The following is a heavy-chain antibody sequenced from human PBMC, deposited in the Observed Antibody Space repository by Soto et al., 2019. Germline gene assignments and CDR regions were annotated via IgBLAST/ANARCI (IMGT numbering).Heavy chain of an antibody. V-gene: IGHV4-39*01. CDR1: GGSISSSSYY. Sequence: QLQLQESGPGLVKPSETLSLTCTVSGGSISSSSYYWGWIRQPPGKGLEWIGSIYYSGSTYYNPSRQRPVTIPVDTSKNQFSLKLSSVTAADTAVYYCARQGIAVAGTRYYYGMDVWGQGTTVPVSS. J-gene: IGHJ6*02. CDR3: ARQGIAVAGTRYYYGMDV. D-gene: IGHD6-19*01. CDR2: IYYSGST.